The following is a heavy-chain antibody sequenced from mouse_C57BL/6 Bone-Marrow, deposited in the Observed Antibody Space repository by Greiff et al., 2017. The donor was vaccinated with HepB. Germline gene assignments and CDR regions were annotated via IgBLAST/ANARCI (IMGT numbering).Heavy chain of an antibody. Sequence: EVQLVESGGGLVQPKGSLKLSCAASGFSFNTYAMNWVRQAPGKGLEWVARIRSKSNNYATYYADSVKDRFTISRDDSESMLYLQMNNLKTEDTAMYYCVRQGNWEWFAYWGQGTLVTVSA. CDR2: IRSKSNNYAT. V-gene: IGHV10-1*01. CDR3: VRQGNWEWFAY. CDR1: GFSFNTYA. J-gene: IGHJ3*01. D-gene: IGHD4-1*01.